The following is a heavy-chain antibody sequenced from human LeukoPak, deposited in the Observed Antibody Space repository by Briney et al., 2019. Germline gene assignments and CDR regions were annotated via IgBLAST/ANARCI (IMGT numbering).Heavy chain of an antibody. D-gene: IGHD6-13*01. CDR3: ARVGGIAAAGWGMDDAFDI. V-gene: IGHV4-39*07. CDR1: GGSISSSSYY. CDR2: IYYSGST. Sequence: SETLSLTCTVSGGSISSSSYYWGWIRQPPGKGLEWIGSIYYSGSTYYNPSLKSRVTISVDTSKNQFSLKLSSVTAADTAVYYCARVGGIAAAGWGMDDAFDIWGQGTMVTVSS. J-gene: IGHJ3*02.